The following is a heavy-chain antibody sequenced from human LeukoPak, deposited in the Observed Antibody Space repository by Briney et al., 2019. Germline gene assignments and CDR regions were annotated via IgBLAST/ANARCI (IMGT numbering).Heavy chain of an antibody. Sequence: PGGSLRLSCAASGFTFSSYWMSWVRQAPGKGLEWVANIKQDGSEKYYVDSVKGRFTISRDNAKNSLYLQRNSLRAEDTAVYYCAREEVLWFGELFYDYWGQGTLVTVSS. CDR1: GFTFSSYW. V-gene: IGHV3-7*03. CDR3: AREEVLWFGELFYDY. CDR2: IKQDGSEK. D-gene: IGHD3-10*01. J-gene: IGHJ4*02.